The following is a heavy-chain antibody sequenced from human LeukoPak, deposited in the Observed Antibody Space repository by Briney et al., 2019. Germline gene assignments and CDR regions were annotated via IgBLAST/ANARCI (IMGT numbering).Heavy chain of an antibody. V-gene: IGHV3-9*01. CDR2: ISWNSGSI. J-gene: IGHJ4*02. Sequence: GGSLRLSCAASGFTFDDYAMHWVRQTPGKGLEWVSGISWNSGSIGYADSVKGRFTISRDNAKNSLYLQMNSLRAEDTAVYYCAKGDSGYEPNFDYWGQGTLVTVSS. CDR1: GFTFDDYA. CDR3: AKGDSGYEPNFDY. D-gene: IGHD5-12*01.